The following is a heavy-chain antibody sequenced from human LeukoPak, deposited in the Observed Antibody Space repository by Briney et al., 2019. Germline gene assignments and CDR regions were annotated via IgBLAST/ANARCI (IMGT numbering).Heavy chain of an antibody. CDR3: AIGYCSGGSCYPHDY. D-gene: IGHD2-15*01. V-gene: IGHV1-2*02. J-gene: IGHJ4*02. CDR1: GYTFTGYY. Sequence: GAPVKVSCKASGYTFTGYYMHWVRQAPGQGLEWMGWINPNSGGTNYAQKFQGRVTMTRDTSISTAYMELSRLRSDDTAVYYCAIGYCSGGSCYPHDYWGQGTLVTVSS. CDR2: INPNSGGT.